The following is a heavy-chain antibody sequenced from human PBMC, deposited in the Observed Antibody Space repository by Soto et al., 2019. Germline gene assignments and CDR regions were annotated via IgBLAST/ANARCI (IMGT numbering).Heavy chain of an antibody. V-gene: IGHV3-74*01. D-gene: IGHD3-22*01. CDR2: IHSDGSTT. CDR1: GFTFSTYW. J-gene: IGHJ4*02. CDR3: ARASRDYYYDSSGYFAS. Sequence: EVQLVESGGGLVLPGGSLRLSCAASGFTFSTYWMHWVRQAPGKGLVWVSRIHSDGSTTTYADSVKGRFSISRDNAXNXXYLQMNSLRAEDTAVYYCARASRDYYYDSSGYFASWGQGTLVTVSS.